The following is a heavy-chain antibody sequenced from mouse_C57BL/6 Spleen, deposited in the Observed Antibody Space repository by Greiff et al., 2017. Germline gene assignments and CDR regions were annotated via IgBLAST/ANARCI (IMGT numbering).Heavy chain of an antibody. CDR2: IDPSDSYT. Sequence: QVQLKESGAELVKPGASVKLSCKASGYTFTSYWMQWVKQRPGQGLEWIGEIDPSDSYTNYNQKFKGKATLTVDTSSSTADMQLSSLTSEDSAVYYCARQLFDYWGQGTTLTVSS. CDR1: GYTFTSYW. CDR3: ARQLFDY. D-gene: IGHD3-1*01. V-gene: IGHV1-50*01. J-gene: IGHJ2*01.